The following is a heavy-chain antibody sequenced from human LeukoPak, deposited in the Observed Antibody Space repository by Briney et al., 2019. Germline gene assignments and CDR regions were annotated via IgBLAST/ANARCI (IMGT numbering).Heavy chain of an antibody. Sequence: SETLSLTCTVSGGSIISGDYYWGWIRQPPGKGLEWIGSVYYSGSTYYNPSLNSRVTISVDTSKNQFSLKLTSVTAADTAVYYCANQGRSYYYLDYWGQGTLVTVSS. V-gene: IGHV4-39*01. CDR3: ANQGRSYYYLDY. D-gene: IGHD1-26*01. J-gene: IGHJ4*02. CDR2: VYYSGST. CDR1: GGSIISGDYY.